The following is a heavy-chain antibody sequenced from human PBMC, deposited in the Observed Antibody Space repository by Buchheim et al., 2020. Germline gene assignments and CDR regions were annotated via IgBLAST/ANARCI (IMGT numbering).Heavy chain of an antibody. D-gene: IGHD3-3*01. CDR3: ARGYYDFWNGYFGSPPHYYGMDV. V-gene: IGHV1-8*01. J-gene: IGHJ6*02. CDR2: MNPNSGNT. CDR1: GGSFSNYG. Sequence: QVHLLQSGAELKNPESSVRVSCRASGGSFSNYGVAWVRQATGQGLEWMGWMNPNSGNTGYAQKFQGRVTMTRNTSISTAYMELSSLRSEDTAVYYCARGYYDFWNGYFGSPPHYYGMDVWGQGTT.